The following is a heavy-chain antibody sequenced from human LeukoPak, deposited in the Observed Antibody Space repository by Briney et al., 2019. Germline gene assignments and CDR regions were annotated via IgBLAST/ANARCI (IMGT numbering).Heavy chain of an antibody. CDR1: GFTFSSHE. V-gene: IGHV3-48*03. D-gene: IGHD1-1*01. CDR2: ISSSGTTI. CDR3: AGGPTTGNLDY. J-gene: IGHJ4*02. Sequence: GSLRLSCAASGFTFSSHEMNWVRQAPGKGLEWVSYISSSGTTIYHADSVKGRFTISRDNAKNSLYLQMNSLRAEDAGLYYCAGGPTTGNLDYWGQGSLVTVSS.